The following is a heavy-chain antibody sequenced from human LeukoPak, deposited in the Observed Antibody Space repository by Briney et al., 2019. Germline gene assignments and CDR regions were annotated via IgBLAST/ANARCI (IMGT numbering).Heavy chain of an antibody. CDR2: IYYTGST. J-gene: IGHJ5*02. CDR3: ARDGRGYSYGVGFDP. Sequence: SETLSLTCTVSGGSISSYYWSWIRQPPGKGLEWIGYIYYTGSTKYNPSLKSRVTISVGTSKNQFALKLSSVTAADTAVYYCARDGRGYSYGVGFDPWGQGTLVTVSS. CDR1: GGSISSYY. V-gene: IGHV4-59*01. D-gene: IGHD5-18*01.